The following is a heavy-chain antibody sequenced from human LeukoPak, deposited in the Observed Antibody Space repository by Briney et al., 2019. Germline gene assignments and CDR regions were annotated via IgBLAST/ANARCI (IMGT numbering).Heavy chain of an antibody. D-gene: IGHD5-18*01. J-gene: IGHJ3*02. CDR3: ARGGFTYGPATLGALDI. V-gene: IGHV3-74*01. Sequence: GGSLRLSCAASGFTVSSNYMSWVRQAPGKGLVWVSRISADGRMTDYEDSVKGRFTVSRDNAKNTLYLQMNRVRAEDTAVYYCARGGFTYGPATLGALDIWGQGTMVPVSS. CDR2: ISADGRMT. CDR1: GFTVSSNY.